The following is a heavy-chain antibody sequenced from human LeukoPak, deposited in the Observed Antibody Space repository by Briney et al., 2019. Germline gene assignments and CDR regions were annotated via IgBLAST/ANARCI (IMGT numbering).Heavy chain of an antibody. Sequence: GGSLRLSCAASGFTFSSYSMNWVRQAPGKELEWVSSISSSSSYIYYADSVKGRFTISRENAKNSLYLQMNSLRAEDTAVYYCARXXIFGWFDPWXQXTXXTVX. CDR1: GFTFSSYS. CDR2: ISSSSSYI. D-gene: IGHD3-9*01. CDR3: ARXXIFGWFDP. V-gene: IGHV3-21*01. J-gene: IGHJ5*02.